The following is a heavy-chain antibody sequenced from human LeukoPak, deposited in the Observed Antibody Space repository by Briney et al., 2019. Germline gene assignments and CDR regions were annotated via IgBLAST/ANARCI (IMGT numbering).Heavy chain of an antibody. CDR3: ARVTKKVAARSPYFDY. D-gene: IGHD6-6*01. V-gene: IGHV4-34*01. CDR1: GGSFSGYY. J-gene: IGHJ4*02. CDR2: INHSGST. Sequence: PSETLSLTCAVYGGSFSGYYWSWIRQPPGKGLEWIGEINHSGSTNYNPSLKSRVTISVDTSKNQFSLKLSSVTAADTAVYYCARVTKKVAARSPYFDYWGQGTLVTVSS.